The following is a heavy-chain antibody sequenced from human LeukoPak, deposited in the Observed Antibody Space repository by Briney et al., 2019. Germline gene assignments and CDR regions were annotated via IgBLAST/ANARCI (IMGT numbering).Heavy chain of an antibody. V-gene: IGHV1-69*05. D-gene: IGHD3-22*01. CDR3: ARADSSGYYLPRYDY. J-gene: IGHJ4*02. CDR2: IIPIFGTA. CDR1: GGTFSSYA. Sequence: ASVKVSCKASGGTFSSYAISWVRQAPGQGLEWMGGIIPIFGTANYAQKFQGRVTITTDESTSTAYMELSSLRSEDTAVYYCARADSSGYYLPRYDYWGQGTLVIVSS.